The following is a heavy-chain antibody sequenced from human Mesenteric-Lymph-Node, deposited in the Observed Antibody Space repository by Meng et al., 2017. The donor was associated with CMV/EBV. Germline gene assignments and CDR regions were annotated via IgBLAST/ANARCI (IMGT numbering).Heavy chain of an antibody. D-gene: IGHD5-12*01. V-gene: IGHV4-30-2*01. CDR2: IFYTGST. Sequence: GGSVSNGDHSWSWFRQPPGRGLELLGYIFYTGSTYYNPSLKGRVTMSMDRSKNQFSLKLTSVTAADTAVYYCASPGYSGYATRRFDYWGQGTLVTVSS. CDR1: GGSVSNGDHS. J-gene: IGHJ4*02. CDR3: ASPGYSGYATRRFDY.